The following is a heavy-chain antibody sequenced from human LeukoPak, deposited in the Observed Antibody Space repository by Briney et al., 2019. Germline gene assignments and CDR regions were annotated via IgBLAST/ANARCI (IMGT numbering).Heavy chain of an antibody. CDR2: LSAYNGNT. CDR3: AREGLYYYGSGSYPFDY. J-gene: IGHJ4*02. CDR1: GYTFTSYD. D-gene: IGHD3-10*01. V-gene: IGHV1-18*01. Sequence: ASVKVSCKASGYTFTSYDISWVRQAPGQGLEWMGWLSAYNGNTNYAQKLQGRVTMTTDTSTSTAYMELRSLRSDDTAVYYCAREGLYYYGSGSYPFDYWGQGTLVTVSS.